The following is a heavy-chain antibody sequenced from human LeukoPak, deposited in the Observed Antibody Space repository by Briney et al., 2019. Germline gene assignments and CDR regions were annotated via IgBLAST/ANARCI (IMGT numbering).Heavy chain of an antibody. CDR2: IHYSGST. Sequence: PSETLSFTCSVSGGSISNYYWSWIRQPPGKGLEWIGYIHYSGSTNYNPSIKIRVTMTVNTAKNQLSLKLTSMTAADTAGYYCARELGATVVNYGMDVWAQGTTVTVSS. V-gene: IGHV4-59*01. CDR1: GGSISNYY. CDR3: ARELGATVVNYGMDV. D-gene: IGHD4-23*01. J-gene: IGHJ6*02.